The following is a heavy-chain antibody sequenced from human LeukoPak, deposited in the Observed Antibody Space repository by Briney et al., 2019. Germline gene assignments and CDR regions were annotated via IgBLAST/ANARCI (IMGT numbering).Heavy chain of an antibody. V-gene: IGHV1-2*02. Sequence: GASVKVSCKASGYTFTGHYLRWVRQAPGQELEWMGWINSTSGTTNSEQKFQGRVTMTTDTSISTTYMELSRLRSDDTAVYYCARVPLVSTISFDYGGHGTLVTVSS. CDR1: GYTFTGHY. CDR2: INSTSGTT. D-gene: IGHD5/OR15-5a*01. J-gene: IGHJ4*01. CDR3: ARVPLVSTISFDY.